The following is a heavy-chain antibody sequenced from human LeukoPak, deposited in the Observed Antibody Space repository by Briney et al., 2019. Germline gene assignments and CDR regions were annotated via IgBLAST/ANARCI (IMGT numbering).Heavy chain of an antibody. D-gene: IGHD2-2*01. Sequence: GGSLRLSCVASGFTFSSYSMNWVRQAPGKGLEWVSYISSSSSTIYYADSVKGRFTISRDNAKNSLFLQMNTLRAEDTAVYYCAPVYCSSTSCYHYFEYWGRGTLVTVSS. CDR1: GFTFSSYS. V-gene: IGHV3-48*04. J-gene: IGHJ4*02. CDR3: APVYCSSTSCYHYFEY. CDR2: ISSSSSTI.